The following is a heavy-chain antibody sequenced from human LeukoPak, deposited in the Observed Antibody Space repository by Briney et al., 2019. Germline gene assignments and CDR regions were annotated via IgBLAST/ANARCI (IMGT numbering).Heavy chain of an antibody. CDR3: ARLPGIAVAGQMSFYYYYYMDV. CDR2: INHSGST. J-gene: IGHJ6*03. Sequence: KPSETLSLTCAVYGGAFSGYYWSWIRQPPRKGLGLIGEINHSGSTNYNPSLKSRVTISVDTSKNQFSLKLSSVTAADTAVYYCARLPGIAVAGQMSFYYYYYMDVWGKGTTVTVSS. V-gene: IGHV4-34*01. CDR1: GGAFSGYY. D-gene: IGHD6-19*01.